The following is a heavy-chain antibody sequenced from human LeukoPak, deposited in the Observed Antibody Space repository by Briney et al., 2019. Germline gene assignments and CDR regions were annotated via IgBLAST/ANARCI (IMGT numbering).Heavy chain of an antibody. Sequence: GGSLRLSCAASGFTFSSYSMNWVRQAPGKGLEWVSSISSSSSYIYYADSVKGRFAISRDNAKNSLYLQMNSLRAEDTAVYYCARDGYGSGSSDYWGQGTLVTVSS. V-gene: IGHV3-21*01. CDR1: GFTFSSYS. J-gene: IGHJ4*02. D-gene: IGHD3-10*01. CDR3: ARDGYGSGSSDY. CDR2: ISSSSSYI.